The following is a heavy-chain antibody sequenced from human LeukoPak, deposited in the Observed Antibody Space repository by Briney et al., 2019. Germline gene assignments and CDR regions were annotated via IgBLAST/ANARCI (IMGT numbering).Heavy chain of an antibody. D-gene: IGHD5-12*01. CDR2: ISSSSSYI. V-gene: IGHV3-21*01. CDR3: ARDPLVATIEGGYNWFDP. CDR1: GFTFSSYS. Sequence: GGSLRLSCAASGFTFSSYSMNWVRQAPGKGLEWVSSISSSSSYIYYADSVKGRFTISRDNAKNSLYLQMNSLRAEDTAVYYCARDPLVATIEGGYNWFDPWGQGTLVTVSS. J-gene: IGHJ5*02.